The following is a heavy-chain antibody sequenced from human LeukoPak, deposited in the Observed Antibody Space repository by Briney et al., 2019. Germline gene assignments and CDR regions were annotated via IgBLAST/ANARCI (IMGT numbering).Heavy chain of an antibody. CDR2: ISYDGSNK. J-gene: IGHJ4*02. V-gene: IGHV3-30*18. Sequence: GGSLRLSCAASGFTFSSYGMHWVRQAPGKGLEWVAVISYDGSNKYYADSVKGRLTISRDNSKNTLYLQMNSLRAEDTAVYYCAKSKRGYSYPTAPFDYWGQGTLVTVSS. CDR3: AKSKRGYSYPTAPFDY. D-gene: IGHD5-18*01. CDR1: GFTFSSYG.